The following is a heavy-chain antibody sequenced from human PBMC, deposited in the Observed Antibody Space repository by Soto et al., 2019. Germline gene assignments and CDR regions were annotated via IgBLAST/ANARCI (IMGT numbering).Heavy chain of an antibody. CDR3: ARGMRRWELLGH. J-gene: IGHJ4*02. CDR2: IWYDGTIK. CDR1: GFTFTNHA. V-gene: IGHV3-33*01. Sequence: ESVGGMVQPGKSLRLSCAASGFTFTNHAMHWVRQAPGKGLEWVAAIWYDGTIKYYADSVKGRFTISRDNSKNTLYLQMNSLRVEDTAIYYCARGMRRWELLGHWGQGTPVTVSS. D-gene: IGHD1-26*01.